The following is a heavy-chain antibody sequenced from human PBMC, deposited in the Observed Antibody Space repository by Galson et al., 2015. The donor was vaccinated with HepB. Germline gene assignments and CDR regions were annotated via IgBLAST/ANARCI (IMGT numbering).Heavy chain of an antibody. Sequence: SLRLSCAASGFTFSSYSMNWVRQAPGKGLEWVSSISSSSSYMYYADSVKGRFTISRDNAKNSLYLQMNSLRAEDTAVYYCSAGHCSGGSCYEAYWGQGTLVTVSS. V-gene: IGHV3-21*01. CDR2: ISSSSSYM. CDR3: SAGHCSGGSCYEAY. CDR1: GFTFSSYS. D-gene: IGHD2-15*01. J-gene: IGHJ4*02.